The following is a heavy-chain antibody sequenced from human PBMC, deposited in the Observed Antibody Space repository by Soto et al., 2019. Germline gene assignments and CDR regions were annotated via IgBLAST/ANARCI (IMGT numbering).Heavy chain of an antibody. V-gene: IGHV3-7*01. CDR2: IKQDGSEK. CDR1: GFTFSSYW. J-gene: IGHJ6*03. D-gene: IGHD4-4*01. Sequence: GGSLRLSCAASGFTFSSYWMIWVRQATGKGLEWVANIKQDGSEKYYVDSVKGRFTISRDNAKNSLYLQMNSLRAEDTAVYYCARMGGLYSNYLYYYYYYYMDVWGKGTTVTVSS. CDR3: ARMGGLYSNYLYYYYYYYMDV.